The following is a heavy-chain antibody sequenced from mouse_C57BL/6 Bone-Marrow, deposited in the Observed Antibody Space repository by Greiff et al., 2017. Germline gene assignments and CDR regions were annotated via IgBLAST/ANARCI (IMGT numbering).Heavy chain of an antibody. Sequence: VHLVESGPGLVQPSQSLSITCTVSGFSLTSYGVHWVRQSPGKGLEWLGVIWSGGSTDYNAAFISRLSISKDNSKSQVFFKMNSLQADDTAIYYCSSYDGYYGWFAYWGQGTLVTVSA. V-gene: IGHV2-2*01. CDR1: GFSLTSYG. J-gene: IGHJ3*01. CDR3: SSYDGYYGWFAY. D-gene: IGHD2-3*01. CDR2: IWSGGST.